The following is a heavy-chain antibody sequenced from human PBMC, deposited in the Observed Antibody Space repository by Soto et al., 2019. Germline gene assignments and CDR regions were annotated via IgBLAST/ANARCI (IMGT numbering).Heavy chain of an antibody. J-gene: IGHJ6*02. CDR3: ARGGGRKWELREDYYYYGMDV. D-gene: IGHD1-26*01. CDR2: IIPIFGTA. CDR1: GGTFSSYA. Sequence: SVKVSCKASGGTFSSYAISWVRQAPGQGLEWMGGIIPIFGTANYAQKFQGRVTITADESTSTAYMELSSLRSEDTAVYYCARGGGRKWELREDYYYYGMDVWGQGXTVTVYS. V-gene: IGHV1-69*13.